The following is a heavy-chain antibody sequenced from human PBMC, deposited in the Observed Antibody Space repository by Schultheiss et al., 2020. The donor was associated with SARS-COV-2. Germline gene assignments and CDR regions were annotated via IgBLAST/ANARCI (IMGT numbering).Heavy chain of an antibody. V-gene: IGHV1-8*01. J-gene: IGHJ6*02. Sequence: ASVKVSCKVSGYTLTELSMHWVRQATGQGLEWMGWMNPNSGNTGYAQKFQGRVTMTRNTSISTAYMELSSLRSEDTAVYYCARDPAAAGSVDRMDVWGQGTTVTVSS. D-gene: IGHD6-13*01. CDR1: GYTLTELS. CDR3: ARDPAAAGSVDRMDV. CDR2: MNPNSGNT.